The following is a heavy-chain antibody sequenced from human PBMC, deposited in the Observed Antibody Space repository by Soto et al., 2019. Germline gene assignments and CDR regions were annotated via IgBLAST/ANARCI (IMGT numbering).Heavy chain of an antibody. CDR3: ASGATMVRGAELDY. D-gene: IGHD3-10*01. Sequence: LSLTCAVYGGSFSGYYWSWIRQPPGKGLEWIGEINHSGSTNYNPSLKSRVTISVDTSKNQFSLKLSSVTAADTAVYYCASGATMVRGAELDYWGQGTLVTVSS. V-gene: IGHV4-34*01. J-gene: IGHJ4*02. CDR1: GGSFSGYY. CDR2: INHSGST.